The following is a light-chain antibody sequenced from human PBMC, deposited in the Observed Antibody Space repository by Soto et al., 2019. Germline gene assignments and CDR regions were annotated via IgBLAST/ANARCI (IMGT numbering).Light chain of an antibody. J-gene: IGKJ2*01. CDR2: DAS. Sequence: DIQMTQSPSTLSASVGDRVTITCRASQSISNWLAWHQQRPGEAPKLLMYDASTLENWVPSRFSGSGSGTEFTLTISGLRPDDFATYYCQQYNTYSYTFGQGTKLEIK. V-gene: IGKV1-5*01. CDR3: QQYNTYSYT. CDR1: QSISNW.